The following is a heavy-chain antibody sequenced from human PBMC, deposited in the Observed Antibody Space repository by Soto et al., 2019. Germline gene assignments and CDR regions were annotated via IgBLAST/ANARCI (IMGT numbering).Heavy chain of an antibody. J-gene: IGHJ4*02. CDR3: AKENSGYAYFDY. CDR1: GFTFSSYT. D-gene: IGHD5-12*01. V-gene: IGHV3-23*01. CDR2: ISGSGGST. Sequence: GGSLRLSCAASGFTFSSYTLSWVRQAPGKGLEWVSGISGSGGSTYYADSVKGRFTISRDNSKNTLYLQMNSLRAEDTAIYYCAKENSGYAYFDYWGQGTLVTVSS.